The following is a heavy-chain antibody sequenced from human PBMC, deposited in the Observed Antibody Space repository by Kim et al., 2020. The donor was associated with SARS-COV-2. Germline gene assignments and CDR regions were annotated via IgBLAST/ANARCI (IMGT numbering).Heavy chain of an antibody. D-gene: IGHD3-16*01. J-gene: IGHJ5*02. CDR3: ARRRYAKAWFDP. Sequence: TGNAPKFQARVTMTGNTSITPAYMELSSLRSEDTAVYYCARRRYAKAWFDPWGQGTLVTVSS. V-gene: IGHV1-8*01. CDR2: T.